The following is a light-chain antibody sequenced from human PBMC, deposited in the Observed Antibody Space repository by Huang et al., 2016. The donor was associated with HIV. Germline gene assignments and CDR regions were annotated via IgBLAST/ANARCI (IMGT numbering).Light chain of an antibody. J-gene: IGKJ3*01. CDR3: QQRSNWPGIT. V-gene: IGKV3-11*01. CDR1: QSVSSY. Sequence: EIVLTQSPATLSLSPGERATLSCRARQSVSSYLAWYQQTPGQAPRLRIYDASNRATGIPARFSGSGSGTDFTLTISSLEPEDFAVYYCQQRSNWPGITFGPGTKVDIK. CDR2: DAS.